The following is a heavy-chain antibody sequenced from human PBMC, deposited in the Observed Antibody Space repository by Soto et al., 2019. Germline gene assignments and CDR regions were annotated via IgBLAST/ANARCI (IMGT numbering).Heavy chain of an antibody. CDR3: GRVPSP. V-gene: IGHV4-30-2*01. CDR2: IYHSGST. CDR1: GGSISSGGYS. J-gene: IGHJ5*02. Sequence: SETLSLTCAVSGGSISSGGYSWSWIRQPPGKGLEWIGYIYHSGSTYYNPSLKSRVTISVDRSKNQFSLKLSSVTAADTAVYYCGRVPSPWGQGNLVTVSS.